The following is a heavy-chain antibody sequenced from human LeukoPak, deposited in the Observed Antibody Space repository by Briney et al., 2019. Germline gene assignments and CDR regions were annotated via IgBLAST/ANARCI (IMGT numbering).Heavy chain of an antibody. CDR1: GFTFSSYA. CDR2: ISGSGVTT. D-gene: IGHD3-10*01. V-gene: IGHV3-23*01. CDR3: AKDRDYYLVGFFDY. J-gene: IGHJ4*02. Sequence: GGSLRLSCAASGFTFSSYAMSWVRQAPGKRLEWVSAISGSGVTTYYADSVKGRFTISRDNSKNTLYLQMNRLRAEDTALYYCAKDRDYYLVGFFDYWGQGTLVTVSS.